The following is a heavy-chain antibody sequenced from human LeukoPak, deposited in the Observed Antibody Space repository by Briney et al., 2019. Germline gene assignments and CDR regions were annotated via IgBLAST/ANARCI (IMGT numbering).Heavy chain of an antibody. D-gene: IGHD6-13*01. J-gene: IGHJ5*01. CDR1: GGSFSGYY. V-gene: IGHV4-34*01. CDR3: ARGQGSSSWFDY. CDR2: INHSGST. Sequence: SETLSLTCAVYGGSFSGYYWSWIRQPPGKGLEWIGEINHSGSTNYNPSLKSRVTISVDRSKNQFSLKLSSVTAADTAVYYCARGQGSSSWFDYWGQGTLVTVSS.